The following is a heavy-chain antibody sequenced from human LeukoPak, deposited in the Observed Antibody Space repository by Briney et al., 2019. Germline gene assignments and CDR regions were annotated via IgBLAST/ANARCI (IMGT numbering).Heavy chain of an antibody. CDR1: GYTFTNYG. CDR3: AREGEPASKSRFDY. CDR2: ISTYNGDT. V-gene: IGHV1-18*01. Sequence: ASVKVSCKASGYTFTNYGINWVRQAPGQGLEWMGWISTYNGDTNYAQKLQGRVTMTTDTSTSTAYMELRSLRSDDTAVYYCAREGEPASKSRFDYWGQGTLVTVSS. J-gene: IGHJ4*02. D-gene: IGHD1-14*01.